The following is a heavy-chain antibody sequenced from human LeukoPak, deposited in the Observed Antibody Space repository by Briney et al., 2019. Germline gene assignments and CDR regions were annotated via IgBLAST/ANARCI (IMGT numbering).Heavy chain of an antibody. Sequence: SETLSLTCAVYGGSFSGYYWSWIRQPPGKGLEWIGEINHSGSTYYNPSLKSRVTISVDTSKNQFSLKLSSVTAADTAVYYCAREVATISREYYFDNWGQGTLVTVSS. CDR1: GGSFSGYY. CDR2: INHSGST. CDR3: AREVATISREYYFDN. J-gene: IGHJ4*02. V-gene: IGHV4-34*01. D-gene: IGHD5-12*01.